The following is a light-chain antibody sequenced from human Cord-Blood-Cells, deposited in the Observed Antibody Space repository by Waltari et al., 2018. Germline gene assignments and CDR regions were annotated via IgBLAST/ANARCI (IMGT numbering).Light chain of an antibody. Sequence: DIHMTQPPSTLSASVGDRVTITCRASQSISSWLAWYQQKPGKAPKLLIYRASSLESGVPSRFSGSGSGTEFTLTISSLQPDDFATYYCQQYNSYSWTFGQGTKVEIK. CDR2: RAS. CDR1: QSISSW. J-gene: IGKJ1*01. V-gene: IGKV1-5*03. CDR3: QQYNSYSWT.